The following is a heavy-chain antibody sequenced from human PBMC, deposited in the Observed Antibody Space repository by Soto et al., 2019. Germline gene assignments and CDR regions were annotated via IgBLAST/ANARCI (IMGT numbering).Heavy chain of an antibody. Sequence: QVQLQESGPGLVKPSQTLSLTCTVSGGSISSGGYYWSWIRQHPGKGLEWIGYIYYSWSTYYNPYLKSQRTISEDTSKNQYSLKLISVTAGDTAVYDCGGYVQSMGRGVLRFDYWGQGTLVTVS. V-gene: IGHV4-31*01. J-gene: IGHJ4*02. CDR1: GGSISSGGYY. CDR3: GGYVQSMGRGVLRFDY. CDR2: IYYSWST. D-gene: IGHD3-10*01.